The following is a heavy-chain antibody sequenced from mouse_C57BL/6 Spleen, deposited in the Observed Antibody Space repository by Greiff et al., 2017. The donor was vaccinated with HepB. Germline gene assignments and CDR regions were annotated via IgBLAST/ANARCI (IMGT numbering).Heavy chain of an antibody. D-gene: IGHD1-1*01. CDR3: ARSRITTVVAPYFDD. CDR1: GYTFTSYW. V-gene: IGHV1-72*01. J-gene: IGHJ2*01. CDR2: IDPNSGGT. Sequence: QVQLQQPGAELVKPGASVKLSCKASGYTFTSYWMHWVKQRPGRGLEWIGRIDPNSGGTKYNEKFKSKATLTVDKPSSTAYMQLSSLTSEDSAVYYCARSRITTVVAPYFDDWGQGTTLTVSS.